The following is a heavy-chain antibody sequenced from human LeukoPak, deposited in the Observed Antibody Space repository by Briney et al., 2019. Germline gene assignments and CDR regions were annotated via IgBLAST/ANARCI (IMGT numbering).Heavy chain of an antibody. V-gene: IGHV4-39*02. CDR2: IYYSGST. Sequence: SETLSLTCTVSGGSISSSDCYWGWIRQPPGKGLEWIGSIYYSGSTYYNPSLKSRVTISVDTSKNHFSLRLSSVTAADTAMFYCARLTIAANAFDIWGQGTMVTVSS. J-gene: IGHJ3*02. CDR1: GGSISSSDCY. CDR3: ARLTIAANAFDI. D-gene: IGHD2-15*01.